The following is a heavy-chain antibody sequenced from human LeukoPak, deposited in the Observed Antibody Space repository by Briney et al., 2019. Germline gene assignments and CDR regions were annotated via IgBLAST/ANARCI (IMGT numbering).Heavy chain of an antibody. D-gene: IGHD3-9*01. Sequence: GGSLRLSCAASGFTVSSNYMSWVRQAPGKGLEWVSVIYSGGSTYYADSVKGRFTISRHNSKNTLYLQMNSLRAEDTAVYYCARGGFDWINWFDPWGQETLVTVSS. CDR2: IYSGGST. J-gene: IGHJ5*02. V-gene: IGHV3-53*04. CDR3: ARGGFDWINWFDP. CDR1: GFTVSSNY.